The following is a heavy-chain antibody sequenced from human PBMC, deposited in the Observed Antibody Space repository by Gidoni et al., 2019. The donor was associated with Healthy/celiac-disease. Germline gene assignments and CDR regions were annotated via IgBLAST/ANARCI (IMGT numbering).Heavy chain of an antibody. D-gene: IGHD4-17*01. CDR2: ISGSGGST. V-gene: IGHV3-23*01. J-gene: IGHJ1*01. CDR1: GVAFSSYA. CDR3: AKGPEDYPPYAEYFQH. Sequence: EVQLLGAGGGLVQPGGSLRLSCAASGVAFSSYAMRWVRQAPGTGLEWVSAISGSGGSTYSADSVKVRFTISRDNSKNTLYLQMNSLRAEDTAVYYCAKGPEDYPPYAEYFQHWGHGTLVTVSS.